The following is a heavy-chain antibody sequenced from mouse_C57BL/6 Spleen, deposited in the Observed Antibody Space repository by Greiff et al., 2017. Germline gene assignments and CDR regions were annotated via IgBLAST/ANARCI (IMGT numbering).Heavy chain of an antibody. V-gene: IGHV2-2*01. Sequence: VKLQESGPGLVQPSQSLSITCTVSGFSLTSYGVHWVRQSPGKGLEWLGVIWSGGSTDYNAAFISRLSISKDNSKSQVFFKMNSLQADDTAIYYCARNSFYYGSSWGYFDYWGQGTTLTVSS. CDR3: ARNSFYYGSSWGYFDY. CDR2: IWSGGST. CDR1: GFSLTSYG. J-gene: IGHJ2*01. D-gene: IGHD1-1*01.